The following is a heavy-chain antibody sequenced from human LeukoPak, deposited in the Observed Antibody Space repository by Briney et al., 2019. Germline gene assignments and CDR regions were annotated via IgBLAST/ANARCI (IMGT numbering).Heavy chain of an antibody. CDR2: INPHSAGT. CDR1: GYTFTGYY. CDR3: ARVVEVNNARTFDN. J-gene: IGHJ4*02. Sequence: ASVKVSCKASGYTFTGYYIHWVRQAPGQGLEWMGWINPHSAGTNYAQKFQGRVTMTRDTSISTAYMELSRLRSDDTAVYYCARVVEVNNARTFDNWGEGTLVTVSP. V-gene: IGHV1-2*02. D-gene: IGHD2-15*01.